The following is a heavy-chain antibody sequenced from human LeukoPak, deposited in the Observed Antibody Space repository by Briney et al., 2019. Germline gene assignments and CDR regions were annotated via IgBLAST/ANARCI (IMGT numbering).Heavy chain of an antibody. J-gene: IGHJ3*02. D-gene: IGHD6-13*01. Sequence: GASVKVSCKASGYTFTSYNMHWVRQAPGQGLEWMGIITPSGGSTSYAQKFQGRATMTRDMSTSTVYMELSSLRSEDTAVYYCARDPPIAAAGSYAFDIWGQGTMVTVSS. CDR1: GYTFTSYN. CDR3: ARDPPIAAAGSYAFDI. V-gene: IGHV1-46*01. CDR2: ITPSGGST.